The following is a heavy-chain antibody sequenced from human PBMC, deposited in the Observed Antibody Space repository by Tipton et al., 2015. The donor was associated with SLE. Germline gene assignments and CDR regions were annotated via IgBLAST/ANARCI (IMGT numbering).Heavy chain of an antibody. V-gene: IGHV3-11*01. J-gene: IGHJ4*02. Sequence: SLRLSCETSGFTFSDHYMSWIRQTPGKGLELVSYITNTGSPIYYADSVKGRFTISRDSAKNSLYLQMNSLTAEDTAVYYCARGSDQVDFDYWGQGTLVSVSS. CDR1: GFTFSDHY. CDR3: ARGSDQVDFDY. CDR2: ITNTGSPI.